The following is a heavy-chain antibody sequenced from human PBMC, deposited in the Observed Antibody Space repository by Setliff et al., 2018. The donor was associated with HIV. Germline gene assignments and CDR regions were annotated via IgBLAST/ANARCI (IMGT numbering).Heavy chain of an antibody. Sequence: SETLSLTCAVSGGSIGSNWWSWVRQSPGKGLEWIGEIYHSGSTHYNPSLQSRVTISVDTSKNQFSLKLSSVTAADTAVYYCNIYYYYYMDVWGKGTTVTVSS. CDR3: NIYYYYYMDV. J-gene: IGHJ6*03. CDR2: IYHSGST. CDR1: GGSIGSNW. V-gene: IGHV4-4*02.